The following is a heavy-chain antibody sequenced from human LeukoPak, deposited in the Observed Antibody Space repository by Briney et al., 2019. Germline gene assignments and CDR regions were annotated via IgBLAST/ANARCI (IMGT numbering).Heavy chain of an antibody. CDR3: ARGHMVRGLDY. CDR2: INHSGST. Sequence: SETLSLTCTVSGGSISSYYRSWIRQPPGKGLEWIGEINHSGSTNYNPSLKSRVTISVDTSKNQFSLKLSSVTAADTAVYYCARGHMVRGLDYWGQGTLVTVSS. J-gene: IGHJ4*02. CDR1: GGSISSYY. D-gene: IGHD3-10*01. V-gene: IGHV4-34*01.